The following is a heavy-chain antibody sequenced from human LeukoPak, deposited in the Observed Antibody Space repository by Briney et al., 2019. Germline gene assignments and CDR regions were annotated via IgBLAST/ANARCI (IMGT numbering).Heavy chain of an antibody. D-gene: IGHD5-18*01. Sequence: ASVKVSCKASGYTFTSYGISWVRQAPGQGLEWMGWISAYNGNTNYARKLQGRVTMTTDTSTSTAYMELRSLRSEDTAVYYCARQVATKVTNAVDIWGQGTLVTVSS. CDR2: ISAYNGNT. V-gene: IGHV1-18*01. CDR1: GYTFTSYG. CDR3: ARQVATKVTNAVDI. J-gene: IGHJ3*02.